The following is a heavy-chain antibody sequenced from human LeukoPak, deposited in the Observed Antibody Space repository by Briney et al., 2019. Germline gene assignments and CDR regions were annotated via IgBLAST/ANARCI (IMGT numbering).Heavy chain of an antibody. D-gene: IGHD3-16*02. CDR1: GGSISSGSYY. CDR3: ARYVWGSYPTFEDY. J-gene: IGHJ4*02. V-gene: IGHV4-61*01. CDR2: IYYSGST. Sequence: SQTLSLTCTVSGGSISSGSYYWSWIRQPPGKGLEWIAYIYYSGSTHHNPSLKSRVTISVDTSKNQFSLKLSSVTAADTAVYYCARYVWGSYPTFEDYWGQGTLVTVSS.